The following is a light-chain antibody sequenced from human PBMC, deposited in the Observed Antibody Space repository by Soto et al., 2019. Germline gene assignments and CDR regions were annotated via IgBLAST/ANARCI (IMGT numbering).Light chain of an antibody. CDR3: QHYGSSGT. CDR1: QSVSNNY. J-gene: IGKJ1*01. CDR2: GAS. V-gene: IGKV3-20*01. Sequence: EIVMTQSPGTLSLSPGETATLSCRASQSVSNNYLAWYQQKPGPAHRLLIYGASNTATGIPDRFSGSGSGKDFTLTISRLEHEDFAVYYCQHYGSSGTFGQGTKVDIK.